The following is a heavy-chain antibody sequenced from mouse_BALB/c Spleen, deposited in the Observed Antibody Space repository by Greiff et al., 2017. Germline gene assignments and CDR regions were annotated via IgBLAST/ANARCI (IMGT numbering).Heavy chain of an antibody. CDR3: ARVGYDAMDY. Sequence: VMLVESGGGLVKPGGSLKLSCAASGFTFSSYAMSWVRQTPEKRLEWVASISSGGSTYYPDSVKGRFTISRDNARNILYLQMNSLRSEDTAMYYCARVGYDAMDYWGQGTSVTVSS. CDR1: GFTFSSYA. J-gene: IGHJ4*01. CDR2: ISSGGST. V-gene: IGHV5-6-5*01.